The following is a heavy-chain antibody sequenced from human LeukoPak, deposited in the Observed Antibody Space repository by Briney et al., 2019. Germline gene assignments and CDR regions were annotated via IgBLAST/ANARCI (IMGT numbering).Heavy chain of an antibody. CDR1: GFTFSSYA. CDR3: ARAPVTAPLDY. J-gene: IGHJ4*02. V-gene: IGHV4-30-4*08. Sequence: LRLSCAASGFTFSSYAMSWVRQPPGKGLEWIGYIYYSGSTYYNPSLKSRVTISVDTSKNQFSLKLSSVTAADTAVYYCARAPVTAPLDYWGQGTLVTVSS. CDR2: IYYSGST.